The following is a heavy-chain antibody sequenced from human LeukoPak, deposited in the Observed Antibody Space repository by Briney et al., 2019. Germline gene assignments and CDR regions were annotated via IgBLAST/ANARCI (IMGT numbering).Heavy chain of an antibody. J-gene: IGHJ2*01. D-gene: IGHD4-17*01. CDR2: IYHSGST. CDR3: ARGRDYGKYFDL. V-gene: IGHV4-30-2*01. Sequence: SETLSLTCTLSGDFITSDTYSWSWIRQPPGKGLEWIGYIYHSGSTYYNPSLKSRVTISVDRSKNQFSLKLSSVTAADTAVYYCARGRDYGKYFDLWGRGTLVTVSS. CDR1: GDFITSDTYS.